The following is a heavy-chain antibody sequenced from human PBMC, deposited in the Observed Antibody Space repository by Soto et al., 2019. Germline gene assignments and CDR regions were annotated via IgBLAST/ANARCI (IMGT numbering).Heavy chain of an antibody. CDR3: AKGRGSLWTIDY. Sequence: EVELSESGGGLVQPGGSLSSTFAPSEFNFGSDAMSWEPGARGKGLEWASGISGSGGTSYFADSVRGRFTIPRDNSKNPLYLQPSSLRVEDTAEYFCAKGRGSLWTIDYCGQGTLVTVSS. J-gene: IGHJ4*02. D-gene: IGHD1-1*01. V-gene: IGHV3-23*01. CDR1: EFNFGSDA. CDR2: ISGSGGTS.